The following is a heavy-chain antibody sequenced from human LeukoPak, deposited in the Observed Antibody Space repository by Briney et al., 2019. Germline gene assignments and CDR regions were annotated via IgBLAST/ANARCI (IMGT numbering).Heavy chain of an antibody. V-gene: IGHV3-11*04. D-gene: IGHD4/OR15-4a*01. CDR3: ARHDYGGFGV. CDR1: GFTFSDFY. J-gene: IGHJ6*04. CDR2: ISSSGNTI. Sequence: GGALRLSCTAYGFTFSDFYMHWIRQAPWKGLEWLAYISSSGNTIYYADSVKGRLTISRDNAKNSLFLQMNSLRAEDTAVYYCARHDYGGFGVWGKGTSVAVFS.